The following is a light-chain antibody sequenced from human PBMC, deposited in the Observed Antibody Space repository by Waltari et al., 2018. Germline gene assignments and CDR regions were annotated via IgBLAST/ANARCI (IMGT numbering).Light chain of an antibody. J-gene: IGKJ1*01. Sequence: ELVLTQSPGTLSLSPGERATLSCRASRDIGTYLVWYQQKPGQAPRLLISRASHRATGIPDRFSGSGSVTDFSLTISILEPEDFAVYYCQNHERLPATFGQGTRVEIK. CDR1: RDIGTY. V-gene: IGKV3-20*01. CDR3: QNHERLPAT. CDR2: RAS.